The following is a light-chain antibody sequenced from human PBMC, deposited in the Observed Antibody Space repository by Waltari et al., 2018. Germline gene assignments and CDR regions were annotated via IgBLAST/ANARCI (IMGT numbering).Light chain of an antibody. CDR1: ARDIGAHHS. Sequence: QSALTQPPSASGSPGQSLTISCTGRARDIGAHHSVSWYQQHPGKAPKLLLYDVNRRPSGVPFRFSGSKSGNTASLTVSGLQTEDEADYYCSSYVGADTAVFGPGTKVTVL. J-gene: IGLJ1*01. CDR2: DVN. CDR3: SSYVGADTAV. V-gene: IGLV2-8*01.